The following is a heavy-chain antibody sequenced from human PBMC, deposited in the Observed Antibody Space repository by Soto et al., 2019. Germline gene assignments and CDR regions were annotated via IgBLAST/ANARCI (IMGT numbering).Heavy chain of an antibody. CDR2: IYYNGNT. D-gene: IGHD6-13*01. J-gene: IGHJ4*02. CDR1: GDSMSNYY. Sequence: PSETLSLTCTVSGDSMSNYYWTWIRQPPGKGPEWIGYIYYNGNTKYNPSLESRVTFSVDTSKNQFSLRLSSVIAADTAVYYCARVTSSTWYFDYWGPGTLVTVSS. V-gene: IGHV4-59*01. CDR3: ARVTSSTWYFDY.